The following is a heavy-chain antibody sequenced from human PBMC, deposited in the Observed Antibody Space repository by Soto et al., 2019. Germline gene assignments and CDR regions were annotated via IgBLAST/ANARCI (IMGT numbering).Heavy chain of an antibody. CDR3: ARDFAYFDS. CDR1: GGSSKRGGYF. V-gene: IGHV4-61*08. Sequence: QVQLQESGPGLVKPSETLSLTCTVSGGSSKRGGYFWSWIRQPPGKGLEWIGYVYHTGRTSYNPSLKSRVSISMDTSKNQFSLNLDSVTAADTAVYFCARDFAYFDSWGQGTLVTVSS. J-gene: IGHJ4*02. CDR2: VYHTGRT. D-gene: IGHD3-3*01.